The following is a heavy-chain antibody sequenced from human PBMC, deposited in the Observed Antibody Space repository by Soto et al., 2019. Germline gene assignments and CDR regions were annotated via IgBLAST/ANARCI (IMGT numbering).Heavy chain of an antibody. Sequence: QVQLQQWGAGLVKPSETLSLSCAVYGQSFSGHSWAWIRQPPGTGLEWIGEINESGSTYYNPSLKSRVTISTDTSKNQFSLKLSSVSAADTAAYFCARGSGIVSLPGELEDVKYDYWGQGTLVNVSS. V-gene: IGHV4-34*01. CDR2: INESGST. CDR3: ARGSGIVSLPGELEDVKYDY. D-gene: IGHD1-1*01. CDR1: GQSFSGHS. J-gene: IGHJ4*02.